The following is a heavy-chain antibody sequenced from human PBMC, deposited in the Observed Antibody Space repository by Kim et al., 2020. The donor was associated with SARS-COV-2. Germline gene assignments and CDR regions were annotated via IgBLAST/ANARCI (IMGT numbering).Heavy chain of an antibody. CDR3: AKDYFFNSASGSDDY. CDR1: GYTFSRSA. Sequence: ASVKVSCKASGYTFSRSAMHWVRQAPGQRLEWMGWINATQGTTKYSQNFQGRVTITRHTSASTAYMELSDLRSEDTAVYYCAKDYFFNSASGSDDYWGQGTLVTVSS. CDR2: INATQGTT. V-gene: IGHV1-3*01. D-gene: IGHD3-10*01. J-gene: IGHJ4*02.